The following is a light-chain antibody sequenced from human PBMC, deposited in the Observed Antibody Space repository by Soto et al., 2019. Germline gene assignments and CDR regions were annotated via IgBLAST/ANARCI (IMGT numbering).Light chain of an antibody. CDR3: QQYRNWPQRT. CDR2: GAS. V-gene: IGKV3-15*01. J-gene: IGKJ1*01. CDR1: QTVTTN. Sequence: EIVMTQSPATLSVSPGERATLSCTASQTVTTNLAWYQHKPGQAPRLLIYGASTRATGIPARFSGSGSGTEFTLTINSLQAEDFAVYYCQQYRNWPQRTFGQGTKVEIE.